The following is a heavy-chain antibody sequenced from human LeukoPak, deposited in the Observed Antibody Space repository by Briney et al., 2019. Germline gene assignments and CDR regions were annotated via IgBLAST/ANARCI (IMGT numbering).Heavy chain of an antibody. CDR2: IYYSGST. Sequence: PSETLSLTCTVSGGSISSYYWSWIRQPPGKGLEWIGYIYYSGSTNYNPSLKSRVTISVDTSKNQFSLKLSSVTAADTAVYYCARVTTVKSRYYSGAFDIWGQGTMVTVSS. CDR1: GGSISSYY. J-gene: IGHJ3*02. D-gene: IGHD4-17*01. V-gene: IGHV4-59*08. CDR3: ARVTTVKSRYYSGAFDI.